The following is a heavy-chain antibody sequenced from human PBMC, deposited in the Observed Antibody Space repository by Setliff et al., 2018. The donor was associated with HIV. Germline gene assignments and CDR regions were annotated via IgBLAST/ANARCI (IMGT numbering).Heavy chain of an antibody. Sequence: SETLSLTCAVYGGSFSGYYWSWIRQPPGKGLEWIGEINHSGNTNYNPSLKSRVTISVDTSKNQFSLKLSSVTAADTAVYYCARGRFKYHTFWSGLDAFDIWGQGTMVTVSS. CDR2: INHSGNT. J-gene: IGHJ3*02. D-gene: IGHD3-3*01. V-gene: IGHV4-34*01. CDR3: ARGRFKYHTFWSGLDAFDI. CDR1: GGSFSGYY.